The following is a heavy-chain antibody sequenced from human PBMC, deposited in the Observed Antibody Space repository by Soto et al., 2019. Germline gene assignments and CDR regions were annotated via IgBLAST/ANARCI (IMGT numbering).Heavy chain of an antibody. Sequence: QVQLVESGGGVVQPGRSPRLSCAASGFTFSSYAMHWVRQAPGKGLEWVAVISYDGSNKYYADSVKGRFTISRDNSKNTLYLQMNSLRAEDTAVYYCARDVSGSYYTSKSVGAFDIWGQGTMVTVSS. D-gene: IGHD1-26*01. CDR1: GFTFSSYA. J-gene: IGHJ3*02. V-gene: IGHV3-30-3*01. CDR2: ISYDGSNK. CDR3: ARDVSGSYYTSKSVGAFDI.